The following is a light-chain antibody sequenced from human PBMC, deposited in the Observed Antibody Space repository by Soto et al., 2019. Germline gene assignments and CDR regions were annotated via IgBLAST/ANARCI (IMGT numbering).Light chain of an antibody. V-gene: IGKV1-39*01. J-gene: IGKJ1*01. CDR1: QSISKY. CDR3: QQSYSTRWT. Sequence: DIQMTQSPSSLSASVGDRVTITCRASQSISKYLNWYQQKPGKAPKLLIYATSTLQSGVPSRFSGSGSGTDFTLAISSLQPEDFVSYYCQQSYSTRWTFGQGTKVEIK. CDR2: ATS.